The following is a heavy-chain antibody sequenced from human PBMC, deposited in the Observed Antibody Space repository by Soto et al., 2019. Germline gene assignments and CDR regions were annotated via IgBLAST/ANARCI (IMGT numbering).Heavy chain of an antibody. Sequence: PAGSLRLSCAASGFTFSSYGMHWFRQAPGKGLEWVAVISYDGSNKYYADSVKGRFTISRDNSKNTLYLQMNSLRAEDTAVYYCAKDTGQHLTSRLFDYWGQGTLVTVSS. CDR3: AKDTGQHLTSRLFDY. CDR2: ISYDGSNK. V-gene: IGHV3-30*18. J-gene: IGHJ4*02. CDR1: GFTFSSYG. D-gene: IGHD6-13*01.